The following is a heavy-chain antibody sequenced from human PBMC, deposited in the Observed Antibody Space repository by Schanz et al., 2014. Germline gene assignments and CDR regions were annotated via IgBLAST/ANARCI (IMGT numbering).Heavy chain of an antibody. CDR2: INQAASVQ. CDR3: VKIGYTHWSLDD. D-gene: IGHD6-13*01. Sequence: EVQLVESGGGLVKSGGSLRLSCATSGFIFTSYSMHWVRQAPGKGLEWVAAINQAASVQYYVDSVKGRFTISRDDAKNSHYLQMNSLRVEDTAVFYCVKIGYTHWSLDDWGQGILVTVSS. CDR1: GFIFTSYS. J-gene: IGHJ4*02. V-gene: IGHV3-7*01.